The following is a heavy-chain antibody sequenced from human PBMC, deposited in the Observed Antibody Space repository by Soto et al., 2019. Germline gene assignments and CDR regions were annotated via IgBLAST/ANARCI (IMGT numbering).Heavy chain of an antibody. CDR2: IIPIFGTA. J-gene: IGHJ5*02. V-gene: IGHV1-69*01. Sequence: QVQLVQSGAEVKKPGSSVKVSCKASGGTFSSYAISWVRQAPGQGLEWMGGIIPIFGTANYAQKFQGRVTITADESTSTAYMELSSLRSEDTAVYYCARDNVRFLEWLPYNWFDPWGQGTLVTVSS. CDR3: ARDNVRFLEWLPYNWFDP. CDR1: GGTFSSYA. D-gene: IGHD3-3*01.